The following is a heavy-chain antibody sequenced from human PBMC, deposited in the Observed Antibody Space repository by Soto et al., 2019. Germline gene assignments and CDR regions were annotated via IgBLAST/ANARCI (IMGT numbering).Heavy chain of an antibody. J-gene: IGHJ4*02. D-gene: IGHD5-12*01. CDR3: VRVVAIPGYPDN. CDR1: GATFSSYA. Sequence: QVQLVKSGAEVRQPASSVKVSCKTSGATFSSYAITWVRQAPRHGLEWMGGIVPTVDTSTYAQKFQGRVTITADKFTNTVYMELSSLRSDDTAVYYCVRVVAIPGYPDNWGQGTLVTVSS. CDR2: IVPTVDTS. V-gene: IGHV1-69*14.